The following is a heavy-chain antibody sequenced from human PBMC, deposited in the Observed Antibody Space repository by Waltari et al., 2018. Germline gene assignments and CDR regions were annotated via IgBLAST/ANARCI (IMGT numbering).Heavy chain of an antibody. J-gene: IGHJ4*02. CDR3: AKEATIFGVVIIGYFDY. D-gene: IGHD3-3*01. Sequence: QVQLVESGGGVVQPGRSLRLSCAASGFTFSSYGMHWVRQAPGKGLEWVAVISYDGSNKYYADSVKGRFTISRDNSKNTLYLQMNSLRAEDTAVYYCAKEATIFGVVIIGYFDYWGQGTLVTVSS. V-gene: IGHV3-30*18. CDR1: GFTFSSYG. CDR2: ISYDGSNK.